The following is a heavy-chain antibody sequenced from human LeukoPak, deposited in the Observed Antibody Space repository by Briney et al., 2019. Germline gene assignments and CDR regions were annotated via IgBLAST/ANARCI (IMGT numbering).Heavy chain of an antibody. Sequence: GESLKISCKGSGYSINNYWIGWVRQMPGKGLEWVGIIYPADSDIRYSPSFQGQVTISAVKSISTAYLQWSSLKASDTAMYYCARQEYCSGGSCYTWFDPWGQGTLVIVSS. V-gene: IGHV5-51*01. CDR1: GYSINNYW. CDR3: ARQEYCSGGSCYTWFDP. D-gene: IGHD2-15*01. CDR2: IYPADSDI. J-gene: IGHJ5*02.